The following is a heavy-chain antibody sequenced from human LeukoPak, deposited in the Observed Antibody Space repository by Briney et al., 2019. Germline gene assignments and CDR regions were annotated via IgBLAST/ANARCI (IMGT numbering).Heavy chain of an antibody. V-gene: IGHV5-10-1*01. CDR3: TRRDRSSSIFDF. CDR1: GSIFTSYC. J-gene: IGHJ4*02. CDR2: IDPTDSYT. Sequence: TAGASPQICCKGSGSIFTSYCITGGRQLPGKGLEWMGMIDPTDSYTYYSPSFQGHVTISTDKSISTAYLHWTSLKAYDTAIYYCTRRDRSSSIFDFWGQGILVTVSS. D-gene: IGHD6-6*01.